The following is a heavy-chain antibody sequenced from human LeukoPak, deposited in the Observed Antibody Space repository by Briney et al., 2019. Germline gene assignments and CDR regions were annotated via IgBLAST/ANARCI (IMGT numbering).Heavy chain of an antibody. V-gene: IGHV3-33*01. CDR3: ARAPWGSAGTGFDN. Sequence: GGSLRLSCAASGFTFSSYGMHWVRQAPGKGLEWVAVIWYDGSNKYYADSVKGRFTISRDNSKNTLYLQMNSLRAEDTAVYYCARAPWGSAGTGFDNWGKGTLVTASS. J-gene: IGHJ4*02. D-gene: IGHD6-19*01. CDR2: IWYDGSNK. CDR1: GFTFSSYG.